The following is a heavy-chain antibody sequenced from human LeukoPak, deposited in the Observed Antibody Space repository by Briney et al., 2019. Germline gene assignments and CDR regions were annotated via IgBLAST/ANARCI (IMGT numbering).Heavy chain of an antibody. D-gene: IGHD6-6*01. CDR3: ARRTGSSSSGWFDP. J-gene: IGHJ5*02. CDR1: GGSISSSSDY. CDR2: IYYSGST. Sequence: SETLSLTCTDSGGSISSSSDYWGWIRQPPGKGLEWIANIYYSGSTFYNPSLKSRVTISVDTSKNQFSLKLSSVTAADTAVYYCARRTGSSSSGWFDPWGQGTLVTVSS. V-gene: IGHV4-39*01.